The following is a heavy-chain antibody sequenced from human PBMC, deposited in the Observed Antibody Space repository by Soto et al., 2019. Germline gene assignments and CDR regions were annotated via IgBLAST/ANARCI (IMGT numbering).Heavy chain of an antibody. J-gene: IGHJ4*02. CDR3: AGRIAVAGTLAY. V-gene: IGHV3-23*01. D-gene: IGHD6-19*01. Sequence: PVGSLRLSCAAPGLTFSSYAMSWFRQAPGNGLEWVSAISGSGGSTFYADSAKGRFTISRDNSKNTLFLQMNSLRSEDTAVYYCAGRIAVAGTLAYWGQGTLVTVSS. CDR2: ISGSGGST. CDR1: GLTFSSYA.